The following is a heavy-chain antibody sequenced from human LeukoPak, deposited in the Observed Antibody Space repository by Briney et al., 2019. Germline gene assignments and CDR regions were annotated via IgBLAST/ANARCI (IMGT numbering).Heavy chain of an antibody. Sequence: PGGSLRLSCVASGFSFSSYWMAWVRQAPGKGLEWVANIKYDGSLKFYVGSVKGRFTISRDNAKNSLYLEMNSLRAEDTAVYYCARQIALNWFDPWGQGTLVTVSS. CDR3: ARQIALNWFDP. J-gene: IGHJ5*02. CDR2: IKYDGSLK. V-gene: IGHV3-7*01. CDR1: GFSFSSYW.